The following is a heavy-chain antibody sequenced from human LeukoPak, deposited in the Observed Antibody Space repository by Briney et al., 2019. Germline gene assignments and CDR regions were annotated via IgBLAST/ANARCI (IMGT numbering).Heavy chain of an antibody. CDR3: ARRLGYCSGGSCYANYFDY. Sequence: GESLKISCKGSGYSFTSYWIGWVRQMPGKGLEWMGIIYPGDSDTRYSPSFQGQVTFSADKSISTAYLQWSSLKASDTAMYYCARRLGYCSGGSCYANYFDYWGQGTLVTVSS. CDR1: GYSFTSYW. D-gene: IGHD2-15*01. J-gene: IGHJ4*02. V-gene: IGHV5-51*01. CDR2: IYPGDSDT.